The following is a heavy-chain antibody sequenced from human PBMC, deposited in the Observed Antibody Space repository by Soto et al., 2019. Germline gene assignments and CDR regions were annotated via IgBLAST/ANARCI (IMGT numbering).Heavy chain of an antibody. CDR2: INHSGST. Sequence: SETLSLTCAVYTGSFSGYSWSWIRQPPGKGLEWIGEINHSGSTNYNSSLKSRVTISVDTSKNQFSLKLSSVTAADTAVYYCARGRRGYSSSWYDYWGQGTLVTVSS. D-gene: IGHD6-13*01. J-gene: IGHJ4*02. V-gene: IGHV4-34*01. CDR3: ARGRRGYSSSWYDY. CDR1: TGSFSGYS.